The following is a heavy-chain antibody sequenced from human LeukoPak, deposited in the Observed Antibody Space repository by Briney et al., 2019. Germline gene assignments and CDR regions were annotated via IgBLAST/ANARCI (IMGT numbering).Heavy chain of an antibody. J-gene: IGHJ4*02. Sequence: GGSLRLSCAASGFTFSSYGMHWVRQAPGKGLEWVAVIRYDGSNKYYADSVKGRFTISRDNSKNTLYLQMNILRAEDTAVYYCAMSAAGRPRYFDYWGQGTLVTVSS. CDR1: GFTFSSYG. D-gene: IGHD6-13*01. CDR2: IRYDGSNK. V-gene: IGHV3-30*02. CDR3: AMSAAGRPRYFDY.